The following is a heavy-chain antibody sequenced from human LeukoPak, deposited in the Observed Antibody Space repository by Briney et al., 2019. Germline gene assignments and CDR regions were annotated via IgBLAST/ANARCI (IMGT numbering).Heavy chain of an antibody. CDR2: ISAYNGNT. CDR3: ARVSFWSGYRVDY. V-gene: IGHV1-18*01. CDR1: GYTFTSYG. D-gene: IGHD3-3*01. Sequence: ASVKVSCKASGYTFTSYGISWVRQAPGQGLEWGGWISAYNGNTNYAQKLQGRVTMTTDTSTGTAYMELRSLRSGDTAVYYCARVSFWSGYRVDYWGQGTLVTVSS. J-gene: IGHJ4*02.